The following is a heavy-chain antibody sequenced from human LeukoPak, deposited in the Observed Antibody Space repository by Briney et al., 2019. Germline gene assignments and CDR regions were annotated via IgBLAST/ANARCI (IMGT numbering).Heavy chain of an antibody. CDR1: GFTSSSYS. V-gene: IGHV3-21*01. D-gene: IGHD2-2*01. J-gene: IGHJ4*02. CDR2: ISSSSSYI. Sequence: PGGSLRLSCAASGFTSSSYSMNWVRQAPGKGLEWVSSISSSSSYIYYADSVKGRFTISRDNAKNSLYLQMNSLRAEDTAVYYCARASPYHCSSTSCYDPDYWGQGTLVTVSS. CDR3: ARASPYHCSSTSCYDPDY.